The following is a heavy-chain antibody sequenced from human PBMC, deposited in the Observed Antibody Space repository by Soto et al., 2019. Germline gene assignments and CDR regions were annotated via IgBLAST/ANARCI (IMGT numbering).Heavy chain of an antibody. CDR1: GYTFTGYY. Sequence: EASVKVSCKASGYTFTGYYMHWVRQAPGQGLEWMGWINPNSGGTNYAQKFQGRVTMTRDTSISTAYMELSRLRSDDTAVYYCARVMYYYDSSGYFPYFDYWGQGTLVTVSS. D-gene: IGHD3-22*01. V-gene: IGHV1-2*02. J-gene: IGHJ4*02. CDR3: ARVMYYYDSSGYFPYFDY. CDR2: INPNSGGT.